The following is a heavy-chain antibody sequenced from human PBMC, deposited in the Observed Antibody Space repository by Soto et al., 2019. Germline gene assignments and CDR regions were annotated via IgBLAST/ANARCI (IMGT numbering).Heavy chain of an antibody. D-gene: IGHD3-16*02. Sequence: SETLSLTCTVSGDSISTDYWSWIRQSPGKGLEWIGFIYYGGSTNYNPSLKSRVTISVDTPKNQFSLKLSSVTAADTAVYYCAREGGGYRFDQWGPGTLVTVS. J-gene: IGHJ4*02. V-gene: IGHV4-4*08. CDR1: GDSISTDY. CDR2: IYYGGST. CDR3: AREGGGYRFDQ.